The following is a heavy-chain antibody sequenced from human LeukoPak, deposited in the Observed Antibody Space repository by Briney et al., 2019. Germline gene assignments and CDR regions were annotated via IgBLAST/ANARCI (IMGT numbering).Heavy chain of an antibody. J-gene: IGHJ4*02. CDR3: ARGCYYERSGYCPFDY. CDR2: IYSGGGT. D-gene: IGHD3-22*01. CDR1: GFTVSSNF. V-gene: IGHV3-53*01. Sequence: GGSLRLSCAASGFTVSSNFMSWVRQAPGKGLEWVSIIYSGGGTYYADSVKGRFTISRDNSKNTPYLQMNSLRADDTAVYYCARGCYYERSGYCPFDYWGPGTLVTVSS.